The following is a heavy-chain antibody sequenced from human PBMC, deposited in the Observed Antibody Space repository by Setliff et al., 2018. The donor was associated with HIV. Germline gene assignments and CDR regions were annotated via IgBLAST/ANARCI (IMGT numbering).Heavy chain of an antibody. CDR3: ARVERGILGY. Sequence: NPSETLSLTCTVSGGSINRSPYYWGWIRQPPGKGLEWIASIFYSGSTYHNPSLKSRVTISVDTANNQFSLKVNSMTAADSAIYYCARVERGILGYWGRGTLVTVSS. CDR2: IFYSGST. CDR1: GGSINRSPYY. V-gene: IGHV4-39*07. D-gene: IGHD1-26*01. J-gene: IGHJ4*02.